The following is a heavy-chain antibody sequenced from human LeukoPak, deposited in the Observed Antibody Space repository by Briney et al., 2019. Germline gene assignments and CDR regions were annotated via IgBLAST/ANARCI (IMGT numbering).Heavy chain of an antibody. CDR2: ISGSGGST. Sequence: PGGSLRLSCAASGFTFSGYAMSWTRQAPGKGLEWVSAISGSGGSTYYADSVKGRFTISRDNSKNSLYLQMNSLRAECTAVYYCAKWAREWMYNWNDGASYIAYWGQGTLVTVSS. CDR1: GFTFSGYA. D-gene: IGHD1-20*01. J-gene: IGHJ4*02. CDR3: AKWAREWMYNWNDGASYIAY. V-gene: IGHV3-23*01.